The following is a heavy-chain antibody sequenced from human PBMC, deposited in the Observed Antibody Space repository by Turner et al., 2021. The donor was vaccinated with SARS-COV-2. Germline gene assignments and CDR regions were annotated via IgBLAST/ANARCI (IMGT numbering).Heavy chain of an antibody. CDR1: GYTLTALS. CDR2: FEPEDGET. D-gene: IGHD6-19*01. Sequence: QVQLVQSGAEVKKPGASVKVSCKVSGYTLTALSMHWVRQAPGKGLEWMGGFEPEDGETIYAQKFQGRVTMTEDTSTDTAYMELSSRRSEDTAVYYCATGSAVAGTPQFYYYYYGIDVWGQGTTVTVSS. CDR3: ATGSAVAGTPQFYYYYYGIDV. J-gene: IGHJ6*02. V-gene: IGHV1-24*01.